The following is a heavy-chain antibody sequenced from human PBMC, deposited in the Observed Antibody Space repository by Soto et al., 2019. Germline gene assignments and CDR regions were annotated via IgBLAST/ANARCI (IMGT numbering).Heavy chain of an antibody. CDR2: INPNTGGT. J-gene: IGHJ5*02. D-gene: IGHD4-17*01. Sequence: ASVTVSCKASGYTFTGYYMHWVRQAPGQGLEWMGWINPNTGGTNYAQKFQGWVTMNRYTSISTAYMELSRLKSDDTALYYCAIVLYGSWFDPWGQGTLVTVSS. V-gene: IGHV1-2*04. CDR3: AIVLYGSWFDP. CDR1: GYTFTGYY.